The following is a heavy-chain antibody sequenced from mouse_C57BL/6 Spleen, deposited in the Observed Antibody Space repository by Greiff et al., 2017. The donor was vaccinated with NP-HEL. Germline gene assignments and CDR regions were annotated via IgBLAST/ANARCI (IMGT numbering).Heavy chain of an antibody. V-gene: IGHV1-53*01. Sequence: QVQLKQPGTELVKPGASVKLSCKASGYTFTSYWMHWVKQRPGQGLEWIGNINPSNGGTNYNEKFKSKATLTVDKSSSTACMQLSSLTSEDSAVYYCARWGSNWYFDVWGTGTTVTVSS. CDR3: ARWGSNWYFDV. D-gene: IGHD1-1*01. J-gene: IGHJ1*03. CDR2: INPSNGGT. CDR1: GYTFTSYW.